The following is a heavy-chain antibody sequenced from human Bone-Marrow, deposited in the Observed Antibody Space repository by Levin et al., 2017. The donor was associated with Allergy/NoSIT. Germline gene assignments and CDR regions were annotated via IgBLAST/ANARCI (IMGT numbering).Heavy chain of an antibody. CDR2: INPDTGAT. D-gene: IGHD7-27*01. J-gene: IGHJ3*02. V-gene: IGHV1-2*02. Sequence: VASVKVSCKASGYTLTGYYIHWLRRASGQGLEWMGWINPDTGATSYAQRFEGRFTMTRDTSIRRAYVELSSLRSDDTAVYYCARANWETLGAFDIWGQGTMSPSLQ. CDR1: GYTLTGYY. CDR3: ARANWETLGAFDI.